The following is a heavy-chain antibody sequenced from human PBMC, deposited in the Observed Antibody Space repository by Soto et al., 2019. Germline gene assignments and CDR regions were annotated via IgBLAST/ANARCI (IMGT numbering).Heavy chain of an antibody. Sequence: PSETLSLTCTVSGGSISSGDDYWSWIRQPPGKGLEWIGYIYYSGSTYYNPSLKSRVTISVDTSKNQFSLKLSSVTAADTAVYYCARVRGIAATNWFDPWGQGTLVTVSS. V-gene: IGHV4-30-4*01. CDR3: ARVRGIAATNWFDP. CDR2: IYYSGST. CDR1: GGSISSGDDY. D-gene: IGHD6-13*01. J-gene: IGHJ5*02.